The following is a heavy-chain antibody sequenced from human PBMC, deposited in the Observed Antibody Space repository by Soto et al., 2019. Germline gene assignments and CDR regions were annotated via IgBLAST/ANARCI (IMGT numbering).Heavy chain of an antibody. V-gene: IGHV4-30-4*01. CDR3: ARERPDGSRLDP. CDR2: IYYSGST. J-gene: IGHJ5*02. CDR1: GGSISSGDYY. D-gene: IGHD6-13*01. Sequence: SETLSLTCTVSGGSISSGDYYWSWIRQPPGKGLEWIGYIYYSGSTYYNPSLKSRVTISVDTSKNQFSLKLSSVTAADTAVYYWARERPDGSRLDPWGQGTLVT.